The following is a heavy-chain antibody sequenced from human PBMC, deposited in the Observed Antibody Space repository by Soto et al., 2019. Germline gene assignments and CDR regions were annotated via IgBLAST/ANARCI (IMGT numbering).Heavy chain of an antibody. V-gene: IGHV3-23*01. CDR3: ANQIPKTGTTFGF. CDR1: GSTFSNFA. CDR2: ISGSGDDT. Sequence: QLLESGGGFVQPGGSLRLSCVASGSTFSNFAMAWVRQAPGEGLEWVSAISGSGDDTFYADSMKGRFTISRDNSKDTLYLQINSLRAEDTAVYYCANQIPKTGTTFGFWGQGTLVTVSS. J-gene: IGHJ4*02. D-gene: IGHD1-1*01.